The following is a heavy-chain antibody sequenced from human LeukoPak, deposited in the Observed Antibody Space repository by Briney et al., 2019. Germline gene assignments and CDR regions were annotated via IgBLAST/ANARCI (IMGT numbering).Heavy chain of an antibody. V-gene: IGHV3-30*04. J-gene: IGHJ3*02. CDR2: ISYDGSNK. CDR1: GFTFSSYA. CDR3: ARIVVVPAASPDAFDI. Sequence: PGRSLRLSCAASGFTFSSYAMHWVRQAPGKGLEWVAVISYDGSNKYYADSMKGRFTISRDNSKNTLYLQMNSLRAEDTAVYYCARIVVVPAASPDAFDIWGQGTMVTVSS. D-gene: IGHD2-2*01.